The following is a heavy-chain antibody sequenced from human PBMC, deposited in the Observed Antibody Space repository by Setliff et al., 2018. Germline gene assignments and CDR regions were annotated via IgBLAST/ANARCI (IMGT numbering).Heavy chain of an antibody. CDR3: ARTSTYVLGSGSYWDRWFDP. V-gene: IGHV4-30-4*02. CDR1: GDSLSGDNYF. D-gene: IGHD3-10*01. CDR2: IYYTGKT. Sequence: PSETLSLTCTVSGDSLSGDNYFWSWIRHLPGKGLQWLGHIYYTGKTYYNPSLKSRLEMSVETSKREFALRLSSVTAADTAVYYCARTSTYVLGSGSYWDRWFDPWSQGTLVTVSS. J-gene: IGHJ5*02.